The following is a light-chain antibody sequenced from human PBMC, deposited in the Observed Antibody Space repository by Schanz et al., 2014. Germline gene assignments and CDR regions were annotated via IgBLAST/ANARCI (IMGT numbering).Light chain of an antibody. V-gene: IGKV3-15*01. J-gene: IGKJ4*01. CDR2: GAS. CDR3: QQSYSTPPT. Sequence: EIVMTQTPGTLSLSPGERATLSCRASQSVASSLAWYQQKPGQAPRLLIHGASTRATGIPARFSGSGSGTEFTLTISSLQPEDFATYYCQQSYSTPPTFGGGTKVEIK. CDR1: QSVASS.